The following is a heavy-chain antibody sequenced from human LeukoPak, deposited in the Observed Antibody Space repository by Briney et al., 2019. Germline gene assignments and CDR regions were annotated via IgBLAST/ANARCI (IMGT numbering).Heavy chain of an antibody. CDR2: INSDGSST. J-gene: IGHJ4*02. V-gene: IGHV3-74*01. CDR3: ARDIGYYYDSSGYHGYHY. D-gene: IGHD3-22*01. CDR1: GFTFSSYW. Sequence: GGSLRLSCAASGFTFSSYWMHWVRQAPGKGLVWVSRINSDGSSTSYADSVKGRFTISRDNSKNTLYLQMNSLRAEDTAVYYCARDIGYYYDSSGYHGYHYWGQGTLVTVSS.